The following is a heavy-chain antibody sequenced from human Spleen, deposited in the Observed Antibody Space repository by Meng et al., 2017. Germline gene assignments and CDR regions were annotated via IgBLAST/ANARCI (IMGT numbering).Heavy chain of an antibody. Sequence: GESLKISCAASGFTFSSYAMSWVRQAPGKGLEWVSAISGSGGSTYYADSVKGRFTISRDNSKNTLYLQMNSLRAEDTAVYYCAKRDSSGWYYYGMDVWGQGTTVTVSS. D-gene: IGHD6-19*01. CDR2: ISGSGGST. CDR1: GFTFSSYA. V-gene: IGHV3-23*01. J-gene: IGHJ6*02. CDR3: AKRDSSGWYYYGMDV.